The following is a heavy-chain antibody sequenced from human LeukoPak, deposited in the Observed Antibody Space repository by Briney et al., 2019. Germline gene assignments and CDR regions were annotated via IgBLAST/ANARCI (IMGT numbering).Heavy chain of an antibody. D-gene: IGHD1-14*01. CDR3: AKDTTPPKAGFDP. V-gene: IGHV3-30*02. J-gene: IGHJ5*02. Sequence: PGGSLRVSCAASGFTFSSYGMHWVRQAPGKGLEWVAFIRYDGSNKYYADSVKGRFTISRDNSKNTLYLQMNSLRAEDTAVYYCAKDTTPPKAGFDPWGQGTLVTVSS. CDR1: GFTFSSYG. CDR2: IRYDGSNK.